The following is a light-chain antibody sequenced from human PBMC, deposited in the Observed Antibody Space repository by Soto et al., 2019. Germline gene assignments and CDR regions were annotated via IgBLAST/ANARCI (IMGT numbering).Light chain of an antibody. CDR2: GAS. CDR3: QHYDKGSPIT. Sequence: ELVSTQSVSTLSYFPRQSATLSCRASQTIDSNLAWYQQKPGQAPRLLVYGASIRATGIPVRFSGSGSGTEFTLTISSLQSDDFAVYYCQHYDKGSPITFGQGTRPAIK. V-gene: IGKV3-15*01. CDR1: QTIDSN. J-gene: IGKJ5*01.